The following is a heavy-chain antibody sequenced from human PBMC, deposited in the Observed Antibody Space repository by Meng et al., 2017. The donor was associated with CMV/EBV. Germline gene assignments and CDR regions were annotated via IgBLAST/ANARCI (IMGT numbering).Heavy chain of an antibody. CDR2: IKSKTDSGTT. J-gene: IGHJ3*02. CDR3: TTGKPAMDMVVVPAPHAHDI. Sequence: WSLILSCAASGFTFSNAWMSWVRQAPGKGLEWVGRIKSKTDSGTTDYAAPVKGRFTISRDESKNTLYLQMNSLNNENTVVYYCTTGKPAMDMVVVPAPHAHDIWGQGTMVTVSS. D-gene: IGHD2-2*03. V-gene: IGHV3-15*01. CDR1: GFTFSNAW.